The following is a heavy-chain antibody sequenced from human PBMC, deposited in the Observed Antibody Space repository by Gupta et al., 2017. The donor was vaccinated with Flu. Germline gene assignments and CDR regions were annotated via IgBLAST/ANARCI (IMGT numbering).Heavy chain of an antibody. D-gene: IGHD1-1*01. CDR2: ISGSDGST. Sequence: EVQLLESGGGLVQPGGSLRLSCAASGFTFSSYAMTWVRQAPGQGLEWVSAISGSDGSTYYADSVKGRFTISRDNSKNTLYLQMNSLRAEDTAVYYCAKSWVRGPDAFDYWGQGTLVTVSS. J-gene: IGHJ4*02. CDR1: GFTFSSYA. V-gene: IGHV3-23*01. CDR3: AKSWVRGPDAFDY.